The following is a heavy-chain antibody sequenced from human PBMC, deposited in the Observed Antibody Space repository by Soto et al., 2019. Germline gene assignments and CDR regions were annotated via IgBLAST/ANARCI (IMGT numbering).Heavy chain of an antibody. D-gene: IGHD3-10*01. CDR3: ARDWADGDSPRLDP. CDR1: GFSFRNYA. Sequence: PGGSLRLSCAASGFSFRNYAMHWVRQAPGKGLEWVAIIFYDGSNKYYADSVEGRFTISRDNSENTLYLQMNSLRVEDTAVYYCARDWADGDSPRLDPWGQGTLVTVSS. J-gene: IGHJ5*02. V-gene: IGHV3-30-3*01. CDR2: IFYDGSNK.